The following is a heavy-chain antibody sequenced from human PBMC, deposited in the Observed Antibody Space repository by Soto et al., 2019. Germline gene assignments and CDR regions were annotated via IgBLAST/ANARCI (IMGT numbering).Heavy chain of an antibody. CDR2: LSHSGGT. J-gene: IGHJ3*02. D-gene: IGHD1-1*01. Sequence: QVQLQQWGAGLLKPSETLSLTCAVFGGSVNSGNYYWSWIRQPPGKGLEWIGELSHSGGTNFNPSLKSRVTISVDTSKNQFSLKMSSVTAADKALYYCARVERGTATTVVDAFDILGPGTMVTVSS. V-gene: IGHV4-34*01. CDR3: ARVERGTATTVVDAFDI. CDR1: GGSVNSGNYY.